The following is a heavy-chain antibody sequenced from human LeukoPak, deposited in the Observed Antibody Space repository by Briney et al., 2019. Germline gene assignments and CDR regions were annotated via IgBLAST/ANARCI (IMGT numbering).Heavy chain of an antibody. V-gene: IGHV4-59*01. Sequence: PSETLSLTCTVAGGSISGYYWMWIRQPPGKGLEWIAYLYYSGDTKYSPSLKSRVTISEDTSKNQASLKLRSVTAADTAVYYCARGVAGSGSTPNYWGQGSLVTVSS. CDR1: GGSISGYY. CDR2: LYYSGDT. J-gene: IGHJ4*02. D-gene: IGHD1-26*01. CDR3: ARGVAGSGSTPNY.